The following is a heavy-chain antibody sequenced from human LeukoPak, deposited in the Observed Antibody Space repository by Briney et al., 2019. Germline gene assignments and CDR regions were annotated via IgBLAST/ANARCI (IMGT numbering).Heavy chain of an antibody. CDR1: RFTFSSYW. Sequence: GGSLRLSCAASRFTFSSYWMSWVRQAPGKGLEWVANLKQDGSEKNYVDSVKGRFTISRDNAKNSLYLQMNNLRAEDTAVYYCARDSPFGCNWGQGTLVTVSS. D-gene: IGHD2-15*01. CDR2: LKQDGSEK. J-gene: IGHJ4*02. CDR3: ARDSPFGCN. V-gene: IGHV3-7*01.